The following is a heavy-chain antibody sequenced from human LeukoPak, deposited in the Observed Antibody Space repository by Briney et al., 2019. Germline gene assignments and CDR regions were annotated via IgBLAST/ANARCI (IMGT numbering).Heavy chain of an antibody. Sequence: SVKVSCKASGGTFSSYAISWVRQAPGQGLEWMGGIIPIFGTANYAQKFQGRVTMTRDTSTSTVYMELSSLRSEDTAVYYCARVRVWYHKEGFDYWGQGTLVTVSS. CDR1: GGTFSSYA. V-gene: IGHV1-69*05. CDR2: IIPIFGTA. CDR3: ARVRVWYHKEGFDY. D-gene: IGHD6-13*01. J-gene: IGHJ4*02.